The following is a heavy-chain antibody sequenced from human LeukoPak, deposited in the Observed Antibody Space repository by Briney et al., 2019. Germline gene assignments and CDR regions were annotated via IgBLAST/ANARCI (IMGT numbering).Heavy chain of an antibody. Sequence: GRSLRLSCAASGFTFSSYAMHWVRQAPGKGLEWVAVLSYDGTSKYYADSVKGRFTISRDNSKNTLYLQMNSLRAEDTAVYYCAAGEFFDYWGQGTLATVSS. CDR1: GFTFSSYA. CDR2: LSYDGTSK. J-gene: IGHJ4*02. CDR3: AAGEFFDY. D-gene: IGHD3-10*01. V-gene: IGHV3-30-3*01.